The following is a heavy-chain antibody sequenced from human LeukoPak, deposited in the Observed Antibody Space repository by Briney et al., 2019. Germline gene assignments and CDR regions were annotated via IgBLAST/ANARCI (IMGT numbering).Heavy chain of an antibody. Sequence: GASVKVSCKASGYTFTSYDINWVRQATGQGLEWMGWMNPNSGNTGYAQKFQGRVTMTTDTSTSTAYMELRSLRSDDTAVYYCARGLGLAYYYDSSGYPGYYWGQGTLVTVSS. CDR1: GYTFTSYD. D-gene: IGHD3-22*01. J-gene: IGHJ4*02. V-gene: IGHV1-8*02. CDR3: ARGLGLAYYYDSSGYPGYY. CDR2: MNPNSGNT.